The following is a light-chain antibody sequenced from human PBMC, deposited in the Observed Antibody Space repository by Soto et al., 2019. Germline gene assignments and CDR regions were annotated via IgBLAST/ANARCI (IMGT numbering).Light chain of an antibody. J-gene: IGKJ5*01. Sequence: DIQLTQSPSLLSASIGDRVTITCRASHDISTFLAWYQQHPGKAPKLLIYEASTLQSGVPSRFSGSGSGTEFTLTISGLLPEDFAAYHCQQLYTLPFTFGQGTRLEIK. CDR2: EAS. CDR1: HDISTF. V-gene: IGKV1-9*01. CDR3: QQLYTLPFT.